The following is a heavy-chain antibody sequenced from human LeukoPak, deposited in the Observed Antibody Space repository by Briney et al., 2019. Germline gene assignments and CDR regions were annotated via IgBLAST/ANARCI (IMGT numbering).Heavy chain of an antibody. Sequence: GGSLRLSCAASGFTFSTYNMLWVRQTPGKGLEWLFYINSGGSAVHYAGSVKDRFTFSRDNAKNSLYLQVNSLRVEDTGIYYCARVGSRGDWFDYWGQGTRVTVSS. D-gene: IGHD1-26*01. J-gene: IGHJ5*01. V-gene: IGHV3-48*01. CDR2: INSGGSAV. CDR1: GFTFSTYN. CDR3: ARVGSRGDWFDY.